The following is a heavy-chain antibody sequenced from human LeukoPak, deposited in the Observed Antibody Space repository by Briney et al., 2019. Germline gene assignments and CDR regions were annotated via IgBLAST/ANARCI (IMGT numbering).Heavy chain of an antibody. D-gene: IGHD5-18*01. J-gene: IGHJ4*02. V-gene: IGHV5-51*01. CDR2: IYPGDSET. Sequence: GESLKISCKRSGYSFTSYWIGWVRQMPGKGLEWMGTIYPGDSETRYSPSFQGQVTISADKSISTAYLQWSSLKASDTAMYYCARLFAGYSYGFYFEYWGQGTLVTVSS. CDR3: ARLFAGYSYGFYFEY. CDR1: GYSFTSYW.